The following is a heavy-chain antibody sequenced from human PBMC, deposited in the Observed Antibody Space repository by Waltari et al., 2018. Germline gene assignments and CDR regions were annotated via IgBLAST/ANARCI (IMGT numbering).Heavy chain of an antibody. D-gene: IGHD3-22*01. V-gene: IGHV3-30*02. CDR2: ILYDGSNK. CDR1: GFAFSSYG. CDR3: AKDFDDSSGFYTYFDY. Sequence: QVHLVESGGGVVQPGGSLRLSCAASGFAFSSYGMHWVRQAPGKGLEWVSFILYDGSNKYYADSVKGRFTISRDNSNNTLYLQMNSLRADDTAVYYCAKDFDDSSGFYTYFDYWGQGTLVTVSS. J-gene: IGHJ4*02.